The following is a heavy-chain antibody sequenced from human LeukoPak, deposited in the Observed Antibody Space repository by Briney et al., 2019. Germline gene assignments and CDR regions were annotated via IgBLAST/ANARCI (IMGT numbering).Heavy chain of an antibody. Sequence: GGSLRLSCAASGFTFSSYAMSWVRQASGKGLEWVSAISGSGGSTYYADSVKGRFTISRDNSKNTLYLQMNSLRAEDTAVYYCAKDGGGDYYYGMDVWGQGTTVTVSS. CDR1: GFTFSSYA. J-gene: IGHJ6*02. CDR2: ISGSGGST. CDR3: AKDGGGDYYYGMDV. V-gene: IGHV3-23*01. D-gene: IGHD4-17*01.